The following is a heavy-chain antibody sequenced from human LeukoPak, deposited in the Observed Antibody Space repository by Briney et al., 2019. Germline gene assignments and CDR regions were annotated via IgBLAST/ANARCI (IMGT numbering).Heavy chain of an antibody. CDR1: GFTLSTYW. J-gene: IGHJ4*02. Sequence: PGGSLRLSCAASGFTLSTYWMHWVRQAPGKGLVWASRINPDGSTTTYADSVEGRFTISRDNAKNTLYLQMSSLRAEDTAVYYCARVGVGMYHFDHWGQGTLVTVSS. CDR3: ARVGVGMYHFDH. D-gene: IGHD2-2*01. CDR2: INPDGSTT. V-gene: IGHV3-74*01.